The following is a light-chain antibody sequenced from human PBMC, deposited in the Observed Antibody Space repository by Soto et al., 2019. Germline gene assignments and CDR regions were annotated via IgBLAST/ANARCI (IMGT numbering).Light chain of an antibody. CDR3: AAWDGSLNGVV. Sequence: QSVLTQPPSASGTPGQRVTISCXGSSSXIGTYTVNWYQQLPGTTPKLLVYSNDQRPSGVPDRFSGSKSGTSASLAISGLQSEDEADYYCAAWDGSLNGVVFGGGTKLTVL. CDR1: SSXIGTYT. CDR2: SND. V-gene: IGLV1-44*01. J-gene: IGLJ2*01.